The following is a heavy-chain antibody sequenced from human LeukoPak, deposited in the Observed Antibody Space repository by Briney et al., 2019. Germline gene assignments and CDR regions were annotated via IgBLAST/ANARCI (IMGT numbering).Heavy chain of an antibody. D-gene: IGHD2-2*01. Sequence: PSETLSLTCTVSGGSISSYYWSWIRQPPGKGLEWIGYIYYSGSTNYNPSLKSRVTISVDTSKNQFSLKLSSVTAADTAVYYCARHRRYCSSTSCYFLDPWGQGTLVTVSS. V-gene: IGHV4-59*08. CDR1: GGSISSYY. CDR2: IYYSGST. J-gene: IGHJ5*02. CDR3: ARHRRYCSSTSCYFLDP.